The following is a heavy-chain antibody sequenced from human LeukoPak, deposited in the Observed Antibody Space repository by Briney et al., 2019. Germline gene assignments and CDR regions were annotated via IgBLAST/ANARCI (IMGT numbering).Heavy chain of an antibody. J-gene: IGHJ4*02. Sequence: SETLSLTCTVSGDSITSSAFYWGWIRQAPGKGLEWIGNIFHGGNTHYNPSLKSRVSISVDRSKNQVSLNLSSVTAADTALYYCARRDSSGSFDYWGQGTLVTVSS. CDR1: GDSITSSAFY. CDR3: ARRDSSGSFDY. CDR2: IFHGGNT. D-gene: IGHD3-22*01. V-gene: IGHV4-39*01.